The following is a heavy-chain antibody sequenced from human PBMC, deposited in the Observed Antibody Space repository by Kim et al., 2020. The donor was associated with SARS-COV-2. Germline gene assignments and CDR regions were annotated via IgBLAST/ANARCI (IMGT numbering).Heavy chain of an antibody. CDR3: ARDPGYSYGYYFDY. J-gene: IGHJ4*02. V-gene: IGHV1-69*04. Sequence: AQQFQGRVTITAEKSTSTAYMELSSLRSEDTAVYYCARDPGYSYGYYFDYWGQGTLVTVSS. D-gene: IGHD5-18*01.